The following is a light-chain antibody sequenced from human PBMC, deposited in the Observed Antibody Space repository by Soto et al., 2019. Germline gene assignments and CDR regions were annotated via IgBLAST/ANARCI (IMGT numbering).Light chain of an antibody. Sequence: DIVLTQSPLSLPVTPGERASIYCRSSESLFTAGHNYLDWYVQKPGQSPQLLIYLGSHRASGVPDRFSGSGSGTDFTLKISRVEAEDVGVYYCMQALQTPLTFGGGTKVEI. CDR2: LGS. J-gene: IGKJ4*01. V-gene: IGKV2-28*01. CDR1: ESLFTAGHNY. CDR3: MQALQTPLT.